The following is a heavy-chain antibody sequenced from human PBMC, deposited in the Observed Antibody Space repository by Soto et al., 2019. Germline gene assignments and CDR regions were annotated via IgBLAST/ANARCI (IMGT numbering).Heavy chain of an antibody. CDR2: ISSSSSYI. D-gene: IGHD6-13*01. CDR3: ARKRGSSSTWHFDY. J-gene: IGHJ4*02. V-gene: IGHV3-48*03. CDR1: GFTFSSYE. Sequence: EVQLVESGGGLVQPGGSLRLSCAASGFTFSSYEMNWVRQAPGKGLEWVSYISSSSSYIYYADSVKGRFTISRDNAKNSLYLQMNSLRAEDTAVYYCARKRGSSSTWHFDYWGQGTLVTVSS.